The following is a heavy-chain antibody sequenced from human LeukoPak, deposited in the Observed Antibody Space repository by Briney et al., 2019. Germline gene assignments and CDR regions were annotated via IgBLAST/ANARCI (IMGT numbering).Heavy chain of an antibody. D-gene: IGHD3-22*01. CDR1: GYTFTGYY. CDR3: ASGGYCYDSSGYYDY. Sequence: ASVKVSCKASGYTFTGYYMHWVRQAPGQGLEWMGRINPNSGGTNYAQKFQGRVTMTRDTSISTAYMELSRLRSDDTAVYYCASGGYCYDSSGYYDYWGQGTLVTVSS. V-gene: IGHV1-2*06. J-gene: IGHJ4*02. CDR2: INPNSGGT.